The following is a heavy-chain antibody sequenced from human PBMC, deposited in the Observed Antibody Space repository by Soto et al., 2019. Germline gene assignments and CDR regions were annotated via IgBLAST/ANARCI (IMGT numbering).Heavy chain of an antibody. D-gene: IGHD2-2*01. CDR1: GGSFIGYY. J-gene: IGHJ4*02. CDR3: ARGWSGVVPAATTLVDY. CDR2: INHSGST. V-gene: IGHV4-34*01. Sequence: SETLSLTCAVYGGSFIGYYWSWIRQPPGKGLEWIGEINHSGSTNYNPSLKSRVTISVDTSKNQFSLKLSSVTAADTAVYYCARGWSGVVPAATTLVDYWGQGTLVTVSS.